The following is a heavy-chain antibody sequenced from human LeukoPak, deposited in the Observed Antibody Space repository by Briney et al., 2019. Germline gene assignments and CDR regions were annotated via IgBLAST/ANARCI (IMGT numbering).Heavy chain of an antibody. V-gene: IGHV4-34*01. CDR2: INHSGST. CDR1: GGSFSGYY. CDR3: ARGTGYSSSWFGY. D-gene: IGHD6-13*01. J-gene: IGHJ5*01. Sequence: PSETLSLTCAVYGGSFSGYYWSWIRQPPGKGLEWIGEINHSGSTNYNPSLKSRVTISVDTSKNQFSLKLSSVTAADTAVYYFARGTGYSSSWFGYWGQGTLVTVSS.